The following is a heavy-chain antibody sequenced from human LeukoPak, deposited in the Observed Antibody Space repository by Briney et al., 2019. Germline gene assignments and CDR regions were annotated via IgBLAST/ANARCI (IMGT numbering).Heavy chain of an antibody. V-gene: IGHV3-21*01. D-gene: IGHD3-16*02. CDR3: ARDLMITFGGVIVAFDY. J-gene: IGHJ4*02. CDR1: GFTFSSYS. Sequence: PGGSLRLSCAASGFTFSSYSMNWVRQAPGKGLEWVSSISSSSSYIYYADSVKGRFTISRDNAKNSLYLQMNSLRAEDTAVYYCARDLMITFGGVIVAFDYWGQGTLVTVSS. CDR2: ISSSSSYI.